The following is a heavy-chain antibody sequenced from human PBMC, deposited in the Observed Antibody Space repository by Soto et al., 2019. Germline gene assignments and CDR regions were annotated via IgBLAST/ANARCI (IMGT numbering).Heavy chain of an antibody. CDR1: GFIVSTSY. V-gene: IGHV3-66*04. D-gene: IGHD4-4*01. CDR3: ARHSYTPY. CDR2: IYNDGST. Sequence: GGSLRLSCAVSGFIVSTSYMSWVRQAPGKGLQWVSIIYNDGSTYYADSVKGRFTVSRDDSKNTLYLEILSLRAEDTAVYYCARHSYTPYWGQGTLVTVSS. J-gene: IGHJ4*02.